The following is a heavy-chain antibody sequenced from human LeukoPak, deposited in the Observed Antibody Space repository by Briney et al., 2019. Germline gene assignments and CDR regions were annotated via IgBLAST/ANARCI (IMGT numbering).Heavy chain of an antibody. CDR1: GFTFSSYG. Sequence: GGSLRLSCAASGFTFSSYGMSWVRQAPGKGLEWVSAISGSGGSTYYADSVKGRFTISRDNSKNTLYLQMNSLRAEDTAVYYCAKDKGSGSYSPFGYWGQGTLVTVSS. CDR2: ISGSGGST. CDR3: AKDKGSGSYSPFGY. D-gene: IGHD3-10*01. V-gene: IGHV3-23*01. J-gene: IGHJ4*02.